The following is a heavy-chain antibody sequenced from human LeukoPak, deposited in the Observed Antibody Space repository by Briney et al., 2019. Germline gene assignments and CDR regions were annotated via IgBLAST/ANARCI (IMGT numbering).Heavy chain of an antibody. CDR2: IYFSGST. CDR1: GGSISYSNSY. J-gene: IGHJ6*03. V-gene: IGHV4-39*07. CDR3: ARNLAYCGGDCYFNYYYYMDV. D-gene: IGHD2-21*02. Sequence: SETLSLTCTASGGSISYSNSYWGWIRQPPGKGLEWIGNIYFSGSTYYKQSLKSRVTISVDTSKNQFSLKLSSVTAADTAVYYCARNLAYCGGDCYFNYYYYMDVWGKGTTVTVSS.